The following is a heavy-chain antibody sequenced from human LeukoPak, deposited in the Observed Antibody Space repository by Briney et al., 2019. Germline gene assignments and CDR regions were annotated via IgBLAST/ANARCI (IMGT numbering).Heavy chain of an antibody. J-gene: IGHJ5*02. CDR2: IWYDGSNK. V-gene: IGHV3-33*01. CDR1: GFTFSSYG. D-gene: IGHD3-10*01. Sequence: PGRSLRLSCAASGFTFSSYGMHWVRQAPGKGLEWVAVIWYDGSNKYYADSVKGRFTISRDNSKNTLYLQMNSLRAEDTAAYYCAREELLWFGELLYGNWFDPWGQGTLVTVSS. CDR3: AREELLWFGELLYGNWFDP.